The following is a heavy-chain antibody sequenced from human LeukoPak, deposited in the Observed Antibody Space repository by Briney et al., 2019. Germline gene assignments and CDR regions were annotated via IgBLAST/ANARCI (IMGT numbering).Heavy chain of an antibody. CDR2: IYHSGST. J-gene: IGHJ4*02. V-gene: IGHV4-30-2*01. CDR1: GGSISSGGYS. D-gene: IGHD2-8*01. Sequence: SQTLSLTCAVSGGSISSGGYSWSWIRQPPGKGLEWIGYIYHSGSTYYNPSLKSRVTISVDRSKNQFSLKLSSVTAADTAVYYCAGSRYCTNGVCFDYWGQGTLVTVSS. CDR3: AGSRYCTNGVCFDY.